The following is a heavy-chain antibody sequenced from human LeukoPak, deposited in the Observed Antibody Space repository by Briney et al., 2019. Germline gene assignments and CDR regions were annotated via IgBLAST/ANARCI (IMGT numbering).Heavy chain of an antibody. Sequence: ASVKVSCKASGYTFTSYGISWVRQAPGQGLEWMGWISAYDGNTNYAQKLQGRVTMTTDTSTSTAYMELRGLRSDDTAVYYCARDYNPSGSYYWSPQRPWFDPWGQGTLVTVSS. CDR3: ARDYNPSGSYYWSPQRPWFDP. D-gene: IGHD1-26*01. CDR1: GYTFTSYG. CDR2: ISAYDGNT. V-gene: IGHV1-18*01. J-gene: IGHJ5*02.